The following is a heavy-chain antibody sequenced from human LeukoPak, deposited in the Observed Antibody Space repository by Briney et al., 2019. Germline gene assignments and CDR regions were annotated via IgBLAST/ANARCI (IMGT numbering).Heavy chain of an antibody. Sequence: SETLSLTCTVSGASINSDFWSWIRQPPGKGLEWIGYIYYTGSTNYNPSLKSRATVSVDTSKNQFSLKLSSVTAADTAVYYCARARRVGWFDPWGQGTLVTVSS. CDR1: GASINSDF. D-gene: IGHD1-26*01. CDR3: ARARRVGWFDP. V-gene: IGHV4-59*01. J-gene: IGHJ5*02. CDR2: IYYTGST.